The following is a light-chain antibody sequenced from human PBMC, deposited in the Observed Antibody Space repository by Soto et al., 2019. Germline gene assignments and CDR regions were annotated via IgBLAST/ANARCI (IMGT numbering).Light chain of an antibody. CDR3: QHCDTYWA. V-gene: IGKV1-5*01. CDR2: DAS. J-gene: IGKJ1*01. Sequence: DIQMTQSPSTLSASVGDRVTITCRASQSISNWLAWYQQRPGQAPKLLIYDASSLESGVPSTFSGSASGTEFTLTISSLQPDDFATYYCQHCDTYWAFGQGTKVEVE. CDR1: QSISNW.